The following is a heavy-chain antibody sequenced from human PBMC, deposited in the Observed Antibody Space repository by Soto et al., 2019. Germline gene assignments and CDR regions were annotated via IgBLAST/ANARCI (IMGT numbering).Heavy chain of an antibody. CDR3: ASGLVTTLHY. CDR2: IYYSGST. Sequence: PSQTLSVPCSGSDGSISSCNWGWIRQPPGKGLEWIGYIYYSGSTNYNPSLKSRVTISVDTSKNQFSLKLSSVTAADTAVYYCASGLVTTLHYWGQGTLVTVS. J-gene: IGHJ4*02. D-gene: IGHD4-17*01. V-gene: IGHV4-59*08. CDR1: DGSISSCN.